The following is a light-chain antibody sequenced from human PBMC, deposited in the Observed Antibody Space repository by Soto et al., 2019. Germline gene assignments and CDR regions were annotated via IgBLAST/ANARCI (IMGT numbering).Light chain of an antibody. CDR3: QQYNNWPLT. J-gene: IGKJ5*01. V-gene: IGKV3-15*01. Sequence: EIVMTQSPATLSVSPGERATLSCRASQSVSSNLAWYQQKPGQAPRLLIYGASTRATGIPAGFSGSGSGTEFTLTIGSLQSEDFAVYYCQQYNNWPLTFGQGTRLEIK. CDR1: QSVSSN. CDR2: GAS.